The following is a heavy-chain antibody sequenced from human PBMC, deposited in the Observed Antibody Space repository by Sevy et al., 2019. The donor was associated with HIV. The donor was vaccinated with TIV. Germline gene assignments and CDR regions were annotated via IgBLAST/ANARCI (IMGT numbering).Heavy chain of an antibody. CDR1: GFTFSSYG. CDR3: AKDRGYSSSWYPANYYYYGMDV. D-gene: IGHD6-13*01. J-gene: IGHJ6*02. CDR2: ISYDGSNK. Sequence: GKSLKISCAASGFTFSSYGMHWVRQAPGKGLEWVAVISYDGSNKYYADSVKGRFTISRDNSKNTLYLQMNSLRAEDTAVYYCAKDRGYSSSWYPANYYYYGMDVWGQGTTVTVSS. V-gene: IGHV3-30*18.